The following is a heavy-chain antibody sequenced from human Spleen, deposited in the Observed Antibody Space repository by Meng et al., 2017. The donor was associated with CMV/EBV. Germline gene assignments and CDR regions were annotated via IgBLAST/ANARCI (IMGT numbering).Heavy chain of an antibody. Sequence: GESLKISCAASGFSLADYVMHWVRQPPGKGLEWVAAISYHGTNEYYGDSVKGRFTISRDNSKNTLFLQMNSLRAEDTAVYYCARDIDYWGQGTLVTVSS. J-gene: IGHJ4*02. V-gene: IGHV3-30-3*01. CDR2: ISYHGTNE. CDR1: GFSLADYV. CDR3: ARDIDY.